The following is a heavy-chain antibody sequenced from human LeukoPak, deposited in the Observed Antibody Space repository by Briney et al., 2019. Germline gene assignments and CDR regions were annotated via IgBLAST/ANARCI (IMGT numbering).Heavy chain of an antibody. V-gene: IGHV4-4*07. CDR1: GGSITDYH. J-gene: IGHJ4*02. D-gene: IGHD3-3*02. CDR2: LYTSGST. Sequence: SETLSLTCTVSGGSITDYHWIWIRQPAGKGLEWIGRLYTSGSTNYNPSLKSRVTISVDTSKNQFSLKLSSVTAADTAVYSCARYSSIRRLYYFDYWGQGTLVTVSS. CDR3: ARYSSIRRLYYFDY.